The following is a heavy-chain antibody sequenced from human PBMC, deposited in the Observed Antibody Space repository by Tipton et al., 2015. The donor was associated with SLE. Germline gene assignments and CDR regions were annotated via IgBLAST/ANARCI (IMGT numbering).Heavy chain of an antibody. J-gene: IGHJ6*02. CDR2: ISSSGSTI. V-gene: IGHV3-48*03. CDR1: GFTFSSYE. D-gene: IGHD2/OR15-2a*01. CDR3: AQYPGAYSYYYGMDV. Sequence: SLRLSCAASGFTFSSYEMNWVRQAPGKGMAWVSYISSSGSTIYYADSVKGRFTISRDNRKNSLYLQMNSLRTEDTALYYCAQYPGAYSYYYGMDVWGQGTTGTVSS.